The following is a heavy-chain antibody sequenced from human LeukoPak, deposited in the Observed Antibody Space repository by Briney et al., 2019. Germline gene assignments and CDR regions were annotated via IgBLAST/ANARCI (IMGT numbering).Heavy chain of an antibody. D-gene: IGHD6-6*01. V-gene: IGHV3-30*02. CDR2: IRYDGSNK. CDR3: ARGSYSSFEIDY. Sequence: TGRTLSFSCAASEFSFSSDGLHWVCQPPSTGLELVAFIRYDGSNKYYADSVKGRFTISRDNSRNTLYLQMNSLRAEDTAVYYCARGSYSSFEIDYWGQGTLVTVSS. CDR1: EFSFSSDG. J-gene: IGHJ4*02.